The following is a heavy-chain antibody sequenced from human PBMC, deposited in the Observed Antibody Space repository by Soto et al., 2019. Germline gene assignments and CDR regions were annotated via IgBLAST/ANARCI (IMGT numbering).Heavy chain of an antibody. CDR3: ARNEHYYDSSGYYAYFDY. CDR2: IYYSGST. CDR1: GGSISSYD. J-gene: IGHJ4*02. D-gene: IGHD3-22*01. Sequence: SETLSLTCTVSGGSISSYDWSWIRQPPGKGLEWIGYIYYSGSTNYNPSLKSRVTISVDTSKNQFSLKLSSVTAADTAVYYCARNEHYYDSSGYYAYFDYWGQGTLVTVS. V-gene: IGHV4-59*08.